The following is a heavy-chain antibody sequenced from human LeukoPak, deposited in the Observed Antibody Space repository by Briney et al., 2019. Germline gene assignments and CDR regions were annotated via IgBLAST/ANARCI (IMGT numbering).Heavy chain of an antibody. V-gene: IGHV3-7*01. J-gene: IGHJ1*01. CDR1: GFTFSNHW. CDR2: IKQDGIEK. D-gene: IGHD3-22*01. Sequence: RGSLRLSCAASGFTFSNHWMTWIRQAPGKGLEWVANIKQDGIEKYYVDSVEGRFTVSRDNTKNSLFLQMHSLRVDDTAVYYCARGSSGYYCDHFQSWGQGSLVTVSS. CDR3: ARGSSGYYCDHFQS.